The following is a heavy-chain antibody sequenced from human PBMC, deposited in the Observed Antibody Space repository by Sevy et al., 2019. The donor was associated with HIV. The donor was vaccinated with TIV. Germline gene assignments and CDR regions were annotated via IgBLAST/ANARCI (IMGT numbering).Heavy chain of an antibody. CDR1: GFTFSSYG. CDR2: ISSDGNDK. D-gene: IGHD2-21*01. CDR3: AKPNTYYLDDRGREEDAFDL. J-gene: IGHJ3*01. Sequence: GGSLRLSCAASGFTFSSYGIHWVRQTPGKGLEWVSFISSDGNDKYYADSVKGRFSISRDNSKKTVNLQVDGLRPEDTAVYFCAKPNTYYLDDRGREEDAFDLWGQGTMVTVSS. V-gene: IGHV3-30*18.